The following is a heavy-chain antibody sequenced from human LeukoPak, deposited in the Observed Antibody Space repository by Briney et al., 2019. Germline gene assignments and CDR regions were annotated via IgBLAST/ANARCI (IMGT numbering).Heavy chain of an antibody. V-gene: IGHV3-33*01. CDR3: AREASDSSSSYYYYYMDV. CDR1: GFTFSSYG. Sequence: GRSLRLSCAASGFTFSSYGMHWVRQAPGKGLEWVAVIWYDGSNKYYADSVKGRFTISRDNSKNTLYLQMNSLRAEDTAVYYCAREASDSSSSYYYYYMDVWGKGTTVTVSS. CDR2: IWYDGSNK. D-gene: IGHD6-6*01. J-gene: IGHJ6*03.